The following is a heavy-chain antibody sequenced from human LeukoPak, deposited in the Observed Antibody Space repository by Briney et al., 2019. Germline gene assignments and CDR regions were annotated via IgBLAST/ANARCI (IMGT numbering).Heavy chain of an antibody. CDR3: ASTPDYGDYGLGAFDI. V-gene: IGHV1-69*01. CDR1: GFTFSSYA. Sequence: GGSLRLSCAASGFTFSSYAISWVRQAPGQGLEWMGGIIPIFGTANYAQKFQGRVTITADESTSTAYMELSSLRSEDTAVYYCASTPDYGDYGLGAFDIWGQGTMVTVSS. CDR2: IIPIFGTA. D-gene: IGHD4-17*01. J-gene: IGHJ3*02.